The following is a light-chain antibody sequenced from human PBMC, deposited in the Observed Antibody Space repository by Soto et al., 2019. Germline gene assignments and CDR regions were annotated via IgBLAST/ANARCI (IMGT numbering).Light chain of an antibody. CDR3: QSYDTEVNGLYV. J-gene: IGLJ1*01. V-gene: IGLV1-40*01. CDR1: GARHD. Sequence: QSVLTQPPSVSGAPGQRVTISCIGARHDVHWYQQLPGTAPKLLIYGNTNRPSGVPDRFSGSKSGTSASLAITGLQAEDEADYYCQSYDTEVNGLYVFGSGTKLTVL. CDR2: GNT.